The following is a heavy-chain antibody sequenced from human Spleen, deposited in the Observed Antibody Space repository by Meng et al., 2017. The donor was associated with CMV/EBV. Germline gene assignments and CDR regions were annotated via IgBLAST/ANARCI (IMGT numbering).Heavy chain of an antibody. Sequence: SLRLSCAASGFTFSTYDMSWVRQAPGKGLEWVATITSGGTTHYADSVGGRCTISRDNSNNTLYLQMNSLRAEDTAVYFCARLLEWLLSAFDSWGQGAPVTVSS. V-gene: IGHV3-23*01. CDR1: GFTFSTYD. D-gene: IGHD3-3*01. CDR2: ITSGGTT. J-gene: IGHJ4*02. CDR3: ARLLEWLLSAFDS.